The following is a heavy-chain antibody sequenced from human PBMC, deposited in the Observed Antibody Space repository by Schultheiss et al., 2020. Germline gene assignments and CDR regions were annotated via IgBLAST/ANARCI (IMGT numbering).Heavy chain of an antibody. J-gene: IGHJ3*02. V-gene: IGHV2-5*02. CDR3: ARGITIFGVVNDAFDI. CDR1: GFSLSTSGVG. Sequence: SGPTLVKPTQTLTLTCTFSGFSLSTSGVGVGWIRQPPGKALEWLALIYWDDDKRYSPSLKSRLTISKDTSKNQVVLTMTNMDPVDTATYYCARGITIFGVVNDAFDIWGQGTMVTV. D-gene: IGHD3-3*01. CDR2: IYWDDDK.